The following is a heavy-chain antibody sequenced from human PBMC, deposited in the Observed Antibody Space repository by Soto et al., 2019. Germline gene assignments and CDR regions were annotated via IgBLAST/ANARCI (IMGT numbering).Heavy chain of an antibody. Sequence: ASVKVSCKASGYTFTSYGIRWVRQAPGQGIEWMGWISAYNGNTSYAQKLQGRVTMTTNTSISTAYMELSSLRSDDTAVYYCARGTFNKYDFWGLARPGPRNNWFYPWGQGTLVTVSS. CDR2: ISAYNGNT. CDR3: ARGTFNKYDFWGLARPGPRNNWFYP. CDR1: GYTFTSYG. V-gene: IGHV1-18*01. J-gene: IGHJ5*02. D-gene: IGHD3-3*01.